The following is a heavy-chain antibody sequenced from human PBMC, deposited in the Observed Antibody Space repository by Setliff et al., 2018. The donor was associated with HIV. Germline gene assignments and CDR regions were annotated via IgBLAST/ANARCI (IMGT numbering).Heavy chain of an antibody. CDR1: GGSISSHY. D-gene: IGHD2-15*01. CDR3: ARKAADVSGGGMDV. J-gene: IGHJ6*02. Sequence: PSETLSLTCTVSGGSISSHYWSWIRQPPGKNPEYIGYIHPSGETYYSPSLMSRLTISLDTANNRFSLRLTSATAADTAIYYCARKAADVSGGGMDVWGQGTTVTISS. V-gene: IGHV4-59*11. CDR2: IHPSGET.